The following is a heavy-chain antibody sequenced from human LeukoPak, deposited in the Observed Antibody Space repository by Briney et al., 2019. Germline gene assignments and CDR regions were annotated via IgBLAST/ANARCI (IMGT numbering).Heavy chain of an antibody. D-gene: IGHD2-15*01. V-gene: IGHV4-39*01. J-gene: IGHJ4*02. CDR3: VRLGSGSWRGYIDY. CDR1: GASISSSNFY. Sequence: SATLSLTYIVSGASISSSNFYWGWIRPPPGKGLEWIGPFCYSERTYYSPSLEGRVAIFVDSSKNHFSLKLTSVTAADTALYYCVRLGSGSWRGYIDYWGQGILVTVSS. CDR2: FCYSERT.